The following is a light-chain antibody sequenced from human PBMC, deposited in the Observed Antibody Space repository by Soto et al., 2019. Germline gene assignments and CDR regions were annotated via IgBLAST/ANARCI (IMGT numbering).Light chain of an antibody. CDR2: GAS. CDR3: QQYNDWPLT. Sequence: IRMTQSPSSLSASTGDRVTITCRASQGINSYLAWYQQKPGKAPKPLIFGASTLQSGVPSRFSGSGSGTEFTLTISSLQSEDFALYYCQQYNDWPLTFGQGTKVDIK. CDR1: QGINSY. J-gene: IGKJ1*01. V-gene: IGKV1-8*01.